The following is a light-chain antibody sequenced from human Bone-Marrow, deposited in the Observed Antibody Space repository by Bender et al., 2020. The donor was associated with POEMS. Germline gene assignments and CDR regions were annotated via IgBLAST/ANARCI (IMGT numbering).Light chain of an antibody. V-gene: IGLV1-44*01. CDR1: SSNIGAHA. CDR3: AVWNDSLNGWV. J-gene: IGLJ3*02. CDR2: SSH. Sequence: QSVLTQPPSASGTPGQRVTISCSGGSSNIGAHAVNWYQHLPGTAPKLLIYSSHRRPSEVPDRFSGSRSGTSASLATSGVQSEDEAGDYCAVWNDSLNGWVFGGGTKLTVL.